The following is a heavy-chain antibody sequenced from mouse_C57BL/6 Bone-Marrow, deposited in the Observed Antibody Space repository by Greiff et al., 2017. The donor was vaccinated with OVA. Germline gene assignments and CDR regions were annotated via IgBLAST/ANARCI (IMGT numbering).Heavy chain of an antibody. D-gene: IGHD3-3*01. V-gene: IGHV1-9*01. CDR3: SREGLLGFDY. Sequence: VQLQQSGAELMKPGASVTLSCTATGYTFTGYWIEWVKQRPGHGLEWIGEILPGGGSTNYNEKFKGKATFTADKSYNTAYMQLNCLTTEDSAIYYCSREGLLGFDYWGQGTTLTVSS. J-gene: IGHJ2*01. CDR1: GYTFTGYW. CDR2: ILPGGGST.